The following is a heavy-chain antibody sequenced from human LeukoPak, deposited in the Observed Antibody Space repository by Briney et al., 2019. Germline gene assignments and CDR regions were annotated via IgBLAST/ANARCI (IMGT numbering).Heavy chain of an antibody. CDR2: INHSGST. CDR3: ARHSFVFSLDY. D-gene: IGHD2-21*01. J-gene: IGHJ4*02. V-gene: IGHV4-34*01. CDR1: GGSFSGYY. Sequence: PSETLSLTCAVYGGSFSGYYWSWIRQPPGKGLEWIGEINHSGSTNYNPSLKSRVTISVDTSKNQFSLKLSSVTAADTAVYYCARHSFVFSLDYWGQGTLVTVSS.